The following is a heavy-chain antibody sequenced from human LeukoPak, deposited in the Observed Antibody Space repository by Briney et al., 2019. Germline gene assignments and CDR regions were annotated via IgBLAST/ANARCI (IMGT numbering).Heavy chain of an antibody. CDR3: AREAATGNDAFDI. J-gene: IGHJ3*02. CDR2: ISYDGSNK. CDR1: GFTFSSYA. D-gene: IGHD3-9*01. Sequence: GGSLRLSCAASGFTFSSYAMHWVRQAPGKGLEWVAVISYDGSNKYYADSVKGRFTISRDNSKNTLYLQMNSLRAEDTAVYYCAREAATGNDAFDIWGQGTMVTVSS. V-gene: IGHV3-30*04.